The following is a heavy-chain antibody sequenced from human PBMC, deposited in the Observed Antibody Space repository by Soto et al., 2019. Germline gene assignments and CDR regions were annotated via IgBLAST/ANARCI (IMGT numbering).Heavy chain of an antibody. V-gene: IGHV3-53*01. CDR3: ARAHAALGYLY. CDR1: GFTVSINY. Sequence: PGGSLRLSCAASGFTVSINYMTWVRQAPGKGLEWVSIIHSGGSTYYRDSVKGRFIISRDKSENTLYLQMHSLRAEDTVVYYCARAHAALGYLYWGQGTRGSVS. J-gene: IGHJ4*02. D-gene: IGHD2-15*01. CDR2: IHSGGST.